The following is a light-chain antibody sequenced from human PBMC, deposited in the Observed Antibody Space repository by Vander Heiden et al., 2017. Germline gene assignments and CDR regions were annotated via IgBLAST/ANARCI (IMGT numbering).Light chain of an antibody. CDR3: QQYYSTPYT. Sequence: DIVMTQSPDSLAVSLGGRATFNCKSSQSVLYSSNDKNYLAWYQQKPGQPPKLLIYWASTRESGVPDRFSGSGSGTDFTLTISSLQADDVAFYYCQQYYSTPYTFGQGTKVEIK. CDR2: WAS. CDR1: QSVLYSSNDKNY. J-gene: IGKJ2*01. V-gene: IGKV4-1*01.